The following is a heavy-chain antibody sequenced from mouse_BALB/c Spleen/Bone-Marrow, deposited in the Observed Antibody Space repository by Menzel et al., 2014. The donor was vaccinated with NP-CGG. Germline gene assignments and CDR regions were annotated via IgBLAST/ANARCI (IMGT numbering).Heavy chain of an antibody. Sequence: QVQLQQSGAELVRPGASVTLSCKASGYTFTDYEMHWVKQTPVHGLEWIGAIDPETGGTAYNQKFKGKATLTADKSSSTAYMELRSLTSEDPAVYCCTRWDGNYGWFAYWGQGTLVTVSA. J-gene: IGHJ3*01. D-gene: IGHD2-1*01. CDR1: GYTFTDYE. CDR2: IDPETGGT. CDR3: TRWDGNYGWFAY. V-gene: IGHV1-15*01.